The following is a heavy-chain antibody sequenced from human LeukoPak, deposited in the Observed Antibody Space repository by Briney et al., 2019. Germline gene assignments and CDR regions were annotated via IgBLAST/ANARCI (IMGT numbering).Heavy chain of an antibody. J-gene: IGHJ3*02. CDR3: ARALRYCGGGSCYGDAFDI. D-gene: IGHD2-15*01. V-gene: IGHV4-30-4*01. Sequence: PSETLSLTCTVSGGSISSGDYYWSWIRQPPGKGLEWIGYIYYSGSTYYNPSLKSRVTISVDTSKNQFSLKLSSVTAADTAVYYCARALRYCGGGSCYGDAFDIWGQGTMVTVSS. CDR2: IYYSGST. CDR1: GGSISSGDYY.